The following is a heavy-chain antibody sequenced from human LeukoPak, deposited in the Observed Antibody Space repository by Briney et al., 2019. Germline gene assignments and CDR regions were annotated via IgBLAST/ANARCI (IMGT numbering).Heavy chain of an antibody. D-gene: IGHD6-19*01. CDR3: AAASSGSPFDWFDP. V-gene: IGHV3-7*03. CDR2: IKQDGSEK. J-gene: IGHJ5*02. Sequence: GGSLRLSCAASGFTFSSYWMSWVRQAPGKGLEWVANIKQDGSEKYYVDSVKGRFTISRDNSKNTLYLQMNSLRAEDTAVYYCAAASSGSPFDWFDPWGQGTLVTVSS. CDR1: GFTFSSYW.